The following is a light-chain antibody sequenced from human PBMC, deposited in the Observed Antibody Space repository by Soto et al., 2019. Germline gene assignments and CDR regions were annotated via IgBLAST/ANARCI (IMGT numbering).Light chain of an antibody. V-gene: IGLV1-44*01. CDR2: ANN. CDR1: GSSIGTNT. Sequence: QSVLTQPPSASGTPGQRVSISCSGSGSSIGTNTVNWYRQLPGTATKLLIYANNQRPSGVPDRFSGSKSGTSASLAISGLQSEDEAEYYCAAWDGSLNNVLFGGGTQLTVL. J-gene: IGLJ2*01. CDR3: AAWDGSLNNVL.